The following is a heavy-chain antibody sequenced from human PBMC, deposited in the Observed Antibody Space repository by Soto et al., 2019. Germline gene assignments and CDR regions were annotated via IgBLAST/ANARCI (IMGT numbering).Heavy chain of an antibody. CDR2: IYHSGWT. CDR3: ARGLPGDYSPFFDR. V-gene: IGHV4-4*02. CDR1: GASVTNNNW. Sequence: SETLSLTCTVFGASVTNNNWWSWVRQSPGKGPEWIGEIYHSGWTHYNPSLRSRVTISLDASRNQFSLSLSSVTASDTAIYYCARGLPGDYSPFFDRWGQGILVTVSS. D-gene: IGHD4-17*01. J-gene: IGHJ4*02.